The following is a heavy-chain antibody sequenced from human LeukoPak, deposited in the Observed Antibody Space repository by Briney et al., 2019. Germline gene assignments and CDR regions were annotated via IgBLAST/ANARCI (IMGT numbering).Heavy chain of an antibody. CDR1: GGSFSGYY. CDR3: ARGRWLVPDY. CDR2: INHSGST. J-gene: IGHJ4*02. V-gene: IGHV4-34*01. Sequence: PSETLSLTCAVYGGSFSGYYWSWIRQPPGKGLEWIGEINHSGSTNYNPSLKSRVTISVDTSKNQFSLKLSSVTAADTAVYYCARGRWLVPDYWGQGTLVTVSS. D-gene: IGHD6-19*01.